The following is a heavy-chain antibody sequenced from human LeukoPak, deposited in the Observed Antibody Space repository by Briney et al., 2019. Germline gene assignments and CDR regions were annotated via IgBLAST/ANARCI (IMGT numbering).Heavy chain of an antibody. J-gene: IGHJ4*02. CDR1: GGSISSGGYY. V-gene: IGHV4-31*03. D-gene: IGHD2-2*01. CDR3: ARVLVVPAAPVKYYFDY. CDR2: IYYSGST. Sequence: SETLSLTCTVSGGSISSGGYYWSWIRQHPGKGLEWIGYIYYSGSTYYNPSLKSRVTISVDTSKNQFSLKLSSVTAADTAVYYCARVLVVPAAPVKYYFDYWGQGTLVTVSS.